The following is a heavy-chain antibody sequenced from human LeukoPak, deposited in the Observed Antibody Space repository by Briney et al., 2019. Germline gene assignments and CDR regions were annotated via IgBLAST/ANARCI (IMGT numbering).Heavy chain of an antibody. CDR2: FYYGERS. Sequence: PSETLSLTCTVSGGSISRDYWSWIRQAPGKGLECIGNFYYGERSNYNPSLKSRVTISVDTSKNQFSLKLTSVTAADTAVYYCARLAYYYDRSGPSDWYFDFWGRGTLATVSS. V-gene: IGHV4-59*08. J-gene: IGHJ2*01. CDR1: GGSISRDY. CDR3: ARLAYYYDRSGPSDWYFDF. D-gene: IGHD3-22*01.